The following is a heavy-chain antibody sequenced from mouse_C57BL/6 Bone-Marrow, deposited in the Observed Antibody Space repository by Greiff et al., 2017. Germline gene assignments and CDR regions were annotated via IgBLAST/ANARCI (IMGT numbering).Heavy chain of an antibody. CDR3: ARSLWSYWYFDV. Sequence: QVTLKECGPGILQSSQTLSLTCSFSGFSLSTSGMGVSWIRQPSGKGLEWLAHIYWDDDKRSNPSLKSRLTISKDTSRNQVFLKITSVDTADTATYYCARSLWSYWYFDVWGTGTTVTVSS. CDR1: GFSLSTSGMG. J-gene: IGHJ1*03. CDR2: IYWDDDK. D-gene: IGHD1-1*02. V-gene: IGHV8-12*01.